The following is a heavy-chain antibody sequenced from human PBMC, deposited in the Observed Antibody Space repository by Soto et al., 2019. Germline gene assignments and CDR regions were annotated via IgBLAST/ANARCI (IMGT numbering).Heavy chain of an antibody. Sequence: PGGSLRLSCAASGFTFSNAWMSWVRQAPGKGLEWVGRIKSKTDGGTKDYAAPVKGRFTISRDDSKNTLYLQMNSLKTEDTAVYYCTTTGTMVRGVIGYYYYYYGMDVWGQGTTITVSS. V-gene: IGHV3-15*01. CDR1: GFTFSNAW. J-gene: IGHJ6*02. CDR2: IKSKTDGGTK. CDR3: TTTGTMVRGVIGYYYYYYGMDV. D-gene: IGHD3-10*01.